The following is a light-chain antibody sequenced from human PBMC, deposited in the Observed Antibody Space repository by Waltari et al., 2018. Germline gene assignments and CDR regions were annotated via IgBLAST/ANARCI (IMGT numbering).Light chain of an antibody. CDR2: HAS. J-gene: IGKJ2*01. Sequence: DVQMTTSPSSLSASVGDSVTITCQASEDIYRDLNWFQQRQGQAPRLLIQHASKWETGVTSRFSGSGSGTEYSLTISSLQPEDVATYYCQQYDRIPNTFGQGTKVEIK. CDR1: EDIYRD. V-gene: IGKV1-33*01. CDR3: QQYDRIPNT.